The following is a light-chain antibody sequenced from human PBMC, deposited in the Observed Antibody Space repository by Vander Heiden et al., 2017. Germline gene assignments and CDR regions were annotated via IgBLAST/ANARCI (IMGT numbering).Light chain of an antibody. Sequence: DIMLTQSPGTLSLSPGERGTLSCRASQSVGNNYLAWFQVKPGQSPRLLIHGASIRASGIPDRFSGSVSGTDFTLTITRLEPEDFAVYYCQQYGHSPLTFGGGTKVDI. J-gene: IGKJ4*01. CDR2: GAS. CDR3: QQYGHSPLT. CDR1: QSVGNNY. V-gene: IGKV3-20*01.